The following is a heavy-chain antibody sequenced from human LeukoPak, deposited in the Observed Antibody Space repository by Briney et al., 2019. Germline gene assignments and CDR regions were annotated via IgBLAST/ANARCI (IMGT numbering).Heavy chain of an antibody. CDR2: IDTGGST. Sequence: GGSLRLSCAASGFTVSSSYMSWVRQAPGKGLEWVSVIDTGGSTYYADFVKGRFTISRDNSKNTLYLQMNSLRAEDTAVYYCARGYCSGGSCYWYYFDYWGQGTLVTVSS. CDR1: GFTVSSSY. D-gene: IGHD2-15*01. V-gene: IGHV3-66*01. CDR3: ARGYCSGGSCYWYYFDY. J-gene: IGHJ4*02.